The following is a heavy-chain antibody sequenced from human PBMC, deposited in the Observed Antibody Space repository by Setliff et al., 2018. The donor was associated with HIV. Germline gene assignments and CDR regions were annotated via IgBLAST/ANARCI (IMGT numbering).Heavy chain of an antibody. Sequence: GGSLRLSCAASGFNFSDSAFHWVRQASGGGLEWAGRIRSKPNDYATAYSASVEGRFSISRDDSKKTAYLQMSSLRAEDTAMYYCLLPCTSGWHNWADPWGQGTLVTVSS. CDR3: LLPCTSGWHNWADP. CDR2: IRSKPNDYAT. D-gene: IGHD2-8*01. CDR1: GFNFSDSA. V-gene: IGHV3-73*01. J-gene: IGHJ5*02.